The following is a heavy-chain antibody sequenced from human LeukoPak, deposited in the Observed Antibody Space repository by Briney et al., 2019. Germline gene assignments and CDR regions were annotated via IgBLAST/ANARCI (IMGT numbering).Heavy chain of an antibody. J-gene: IGHJ4*02. CDR3: AREGVKRSGYDFGY. CDR2: IYTSGST. D-gene: IGHD5-12*01. Sequence: SETLSLTCTVSGGSISSYYWSWIRQPAGKGLEWIGRIYTSGSTNYNPSLKSRVTISVDTSKNQFSLKLSSVTAADTAVYYCAREGVKRSGYDFGYWGQGTLVTVSS. CDR1: GGSISSYY. V-gene: IGHV4-4*07.